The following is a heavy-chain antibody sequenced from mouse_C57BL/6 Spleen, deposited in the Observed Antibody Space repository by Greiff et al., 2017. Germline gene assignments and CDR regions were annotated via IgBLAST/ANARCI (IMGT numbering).Heavy chain of an antibody. CDR3: ARSVLGSSPRYFDV. J-gene: IGHJ1*03. Sequence: QVQLQQPGAELVMPGASVKLSCKASGYTFTSYWMHWVKQRPGQGLEWIGEIDPSDSYTNYNQKFKGKSTLTVDKSSSTAYMQLSSLTSEDSAVYYCARSVLGSSPRYFDVWGTGTTVTVSS. CDR1: GYTFTSYW. CDR2: IDPSDSYT. V-gene: IGHV1-69*01. D-gene: IGHD1-1*01.